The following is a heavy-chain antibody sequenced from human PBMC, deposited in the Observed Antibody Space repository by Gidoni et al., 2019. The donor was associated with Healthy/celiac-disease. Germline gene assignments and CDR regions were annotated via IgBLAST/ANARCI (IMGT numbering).Heavy chain of an antibody. CDR2: ISYDGSNK. CDR1: GFIFSSYA. D-gene: IGHD4-17*01. J-gene: IGHJ1*01. CDR3: ARDHATVVTKYFQH. Sequence: QVQLVESGGGVVQPGRSLRLYCAASGFIFSSYAMHWVRQAPGKGLEWVAVISYDGSNKYYADSVKGRFTISRDNSKNTLYLQMNSLRAEDTAVYYCARDHATVVTKYFQHWGQGTLVTVSS. V-gene: IGHV3-30*04.